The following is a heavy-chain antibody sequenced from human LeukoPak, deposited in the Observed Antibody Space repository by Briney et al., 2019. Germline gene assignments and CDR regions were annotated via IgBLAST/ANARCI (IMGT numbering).Heavy chain of an antibody. CDR1: GFTLSTYW. Sequence: PGGSLRPSCAASGFTLSTYWMTWVRQAPRKGLEWVAAIKEDGSEKHYVDSVKGRFTISRDNAKNSLFLQMSSLRAEDTAVYYCARTTYGDYWGQGTLVTVSS. D-gene: IGHD1-1*01. CDR2: IKEDGSEK. CDR3: ARTTYGDY. J-gene: IGHJ4*02. V-gene: IGHV3-7*02.